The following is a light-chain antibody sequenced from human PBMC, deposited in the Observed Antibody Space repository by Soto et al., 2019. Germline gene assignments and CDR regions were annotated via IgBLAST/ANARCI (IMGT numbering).Light chain of an antibody. V-gene: IGKV3-20*01. Sequence: EIVLTQSPGTLSLSPGERATLFCRASQSVSSSYLAWYQQKPGQAPRLLIYGESSRATGIPDRFSGSGSGTDFTLTISRLEPEDFAVYYCQQYGSSPLFGQGTKVDIK. CDR2: GES. CDR1: QSVSSSY. J-gene: IGKJ1*01. CDR3: QQYGSSPL.